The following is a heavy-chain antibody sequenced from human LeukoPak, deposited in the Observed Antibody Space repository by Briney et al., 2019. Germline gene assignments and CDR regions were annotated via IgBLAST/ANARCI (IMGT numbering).Heavy chain of an antibody. CDR1: GFTVSGNH. D-gene: IGHD4-23*01. J-gene: IGHJ3*02. Sequence: PGGSLRLSCAASGFTVSGNHMSWVRQAPGKGLNWVSIIYSGGTTYYADFVKGRFTISRDNSKNTLYLQMNSLRAEDTAVYYCARDADYGGSPDAFDIWGRGTIVTVSS. CDR3: ARDADYGGSPDAFDI. V-gene: IGHV3-53*01. CDR2: IYSGGTT.